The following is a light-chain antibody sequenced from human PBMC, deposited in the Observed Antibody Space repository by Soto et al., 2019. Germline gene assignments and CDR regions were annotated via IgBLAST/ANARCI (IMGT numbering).Light chain of an antibody. Sequence: QSALTQPASVSGSPGQSIIISCTGTSSDIGTYNYVSWYQQHPGKAPKLMTYDVSARPSGVSNRFSGSKSGNTVSLTISGLQAEDEADYYCSSFSTTTTLVFGTGTKVTVL. CDR3: SSFSTTTTLV. CDR2: DVS. J-gene: IGLJ1*01. V-gene: IGLV2-14*03. CDR1: SSDIGTYNY.